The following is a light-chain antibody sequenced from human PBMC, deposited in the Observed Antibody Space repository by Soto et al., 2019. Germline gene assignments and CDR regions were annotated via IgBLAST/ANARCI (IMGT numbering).Light chain of an antibody. CDR3: NSYTTINAFV. CDR1: SGDIDTYDF. J-gene: IGLJ1*01. Sequence: QSALTQPAAVSGSPGQSITISCTGTSGDIDTYDFVSWYQVHPGKAPKLMIYDVTYRPSGVSDRFTGSRSDNAASLTISGLQPEDEAVYYCNSYTTINAFVFGTGTKVTV. V-gene: IGLV2-14*03. CDR2: DVT.